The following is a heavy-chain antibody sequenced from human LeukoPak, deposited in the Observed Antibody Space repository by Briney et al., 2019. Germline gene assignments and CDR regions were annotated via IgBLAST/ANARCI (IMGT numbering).Heavy chain of an antibody. CDR1: GYTLTELS. D-gene: IGHD3-22*01. V-gene: IGHV1-24*01. J-gene: IGHJ6*02. Sequence: ASVKVSCKVSGYTLTELSMHWVRQAPGKGLEWMGGFDPEDGETIYAQKFQGRVTMTRDTSTSTAYMELSSLRSEDTAVYYCARVAYYSDGGDLFLNYYYGMDVWGQGTTVTASS. CDR2: FDPEDGET. CDR3: ARVAYYSDGGDLFLNYYYGMDV.